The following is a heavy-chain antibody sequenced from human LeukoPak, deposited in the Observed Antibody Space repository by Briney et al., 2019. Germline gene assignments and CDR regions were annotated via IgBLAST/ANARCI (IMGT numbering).Heavy chain of an antibody. V-gene: IGHV3-23*01. D-gene: IGHD4-17*01. CDR2: ISGSGGST. CDR3: ARTDDYGDSGGSGVYSAFDY. Sequence: GGSLRLSCAASGFTFSSYAMSWVRQAPGKGLEWVSAISGSGGSTYYADSVKGRFTISRNNAKNSLYLQMNSLRAEDTAIYYCARTDDYGDSGGSGVYSAFDYWGQGTLVTVSS. J-gene: IGHJ4*02. CDR1: GFTFSSYA.